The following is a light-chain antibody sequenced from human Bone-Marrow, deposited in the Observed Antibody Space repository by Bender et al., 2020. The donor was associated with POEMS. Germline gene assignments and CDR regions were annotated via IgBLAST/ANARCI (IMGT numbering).Light chain of an antibody. Sequence: QSVLTQPPSVSGAPGQRVTISCTGSSSNTGSGYDINWYQHLPGTAPKLLIYGYNNRPSGVPDRFSGSKSGTSASLAISGLQAEDEADYYCISYTTSSTWVFGGGTKLTVL. J-gene: IGLJ3*02. CDR1: SSNTGSGYD. V-gene: IGLV1-40*01. CDR3: ISYTTSSTWV. CDR2: GYN.